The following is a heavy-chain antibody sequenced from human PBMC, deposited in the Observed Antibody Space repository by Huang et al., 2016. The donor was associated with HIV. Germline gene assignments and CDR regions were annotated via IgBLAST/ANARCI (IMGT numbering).Heavy chain of an antibody. Sequence: EVQLVQSGAEVKKPGESLKISCKGSGYYFTSYWIGWVRHLPDKGLEWLGIIDPADAETRYSPSVQGQVTISADKASATAYLQWNSRKASDTAMYDCARQATPSKTASRWFVDWGQGTLVTVSS. CDR1: GYYFTSYW. CDR3: ARQATPSKTASRWFVD. J-gene: IGHJ5*02. V-gene: IGHV5-51*01. D-gene: IGHD2-21*02. CDR2: IDPADAET.